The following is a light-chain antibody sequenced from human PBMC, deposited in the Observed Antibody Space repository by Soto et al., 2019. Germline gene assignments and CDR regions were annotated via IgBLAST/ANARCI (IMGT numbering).Light chain of an antibody. CDR1: QSLIHSDGDTY. CDR3: MQRTHWPWT. CDR2: KVS. Sequence: DVVMTQSPLSLPVTLGQPASISCRSSQSLIHSDGDTYLNWFQQRPGQSPRRLIYKVSDRDSGVPDRFSGSGSGTDFTMKISGVEGEDVEIYCCMQRTHWPWTFGPGTEVEIK. J-gene: IGKJ1*01. V-gene: IGKV2-30*02.